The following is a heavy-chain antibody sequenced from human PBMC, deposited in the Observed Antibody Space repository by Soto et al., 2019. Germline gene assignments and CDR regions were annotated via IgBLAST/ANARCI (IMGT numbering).Heavy chain of an antibody. J-gene: IGHJ4*02. CDR1: GGSISSYY. Sequence: SETLSLTCTVSGGSISSYYWSWIRQPPGKGLEWIGYIYYSGSTNYNPSLKSRVTISVDTSKNQFSLKLSSVTAADTAVYYCARVGDYYGSDTIPFDYWGQGTLATVSS. CDR3: ARVGDYYGSDTIPFDY. CDR2: IYYSGST. D-gene: IGHD3-10*01. V-gene: IGHV4-59*01.